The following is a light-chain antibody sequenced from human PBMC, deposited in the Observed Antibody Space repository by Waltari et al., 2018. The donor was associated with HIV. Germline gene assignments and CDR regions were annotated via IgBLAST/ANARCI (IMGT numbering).Light chain of an antibody. CDR1: QSVSRY. V-gene: IGKV3-11*01. J-gene: IGKJ5*01. CDR2: DAS. CDR3: QQRYNWPAIT. Sequence: EIVLTQSPATLSLSPGDRATLSCRASQSVSRYLAWYPQKPGQAPRLPISDASNRATGIPARFSGSGSGTDFTLTISGLEPEDFAVYYCQQRYNWPAITFGQGTRLEIK.